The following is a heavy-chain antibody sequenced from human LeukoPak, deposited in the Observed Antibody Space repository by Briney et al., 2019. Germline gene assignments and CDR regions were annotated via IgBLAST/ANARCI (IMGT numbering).Heavy chain of an antibody. CDR3: ARDVDYANPRHDY. CDR1: GFTFSSYE. J-gene: IGHJ4*02. D-gene: IGHD4/OR15-4a*01. Sequence: GGSLRLSCAASGFTFSSYEMNWVRQAPGKGLEWVSYISSSGSTIYYADSVKGRFTISRDNAKNSVYLQMNSLRAEDTAVYYCARDVDYANPRHDYWGQGTLVTVSS. V-gene: IGHV3-48*03. CDR2: ISSSGSTI.